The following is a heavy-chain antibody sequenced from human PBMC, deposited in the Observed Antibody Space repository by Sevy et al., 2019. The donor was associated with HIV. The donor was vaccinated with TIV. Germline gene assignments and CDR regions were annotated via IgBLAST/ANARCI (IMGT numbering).Heavy chain of an antibody. Sequence: ASVKVSCKVSGKTLTELSMHWVRQAPGKGLEWMGSFDPEDGEKIYAQKFQGRVTMTEDTSTDTAYMELSSLRSDDTAVYYCATTKDYYDSSGDPFDYWGQGTLVTVSS. CDR2: FDPEDGEK. CDR3: ATTKDYYDSSGDPFDY. V-gene: IGHV1-24*01. J-gene: IGHJ4*02. D-gene: IGHD3-22*01. CDR1: GKTLTELS.